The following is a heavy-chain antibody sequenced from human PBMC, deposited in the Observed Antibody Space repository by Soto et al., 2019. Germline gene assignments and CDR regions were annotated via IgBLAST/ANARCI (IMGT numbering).Heavy chain of an antibody. D-gene: IGHD3-10*01. V-gene: IGHV3-30*03. CDR1: DFDFSSYG. Sequence: AGGSLRLSCAASDFDFSSYGIHWVRQAPGKGLEWVAASSYDGRETFYADSAKGRFTVSKEMSKNTAFLQMNALRHEDTALYFCARDSGWPILNFDNWGQGTPVTVSS. CDR3: ARDSGWPILNFDN. CDR2: SSYDGRET. J-gene: IGHJ4*02.